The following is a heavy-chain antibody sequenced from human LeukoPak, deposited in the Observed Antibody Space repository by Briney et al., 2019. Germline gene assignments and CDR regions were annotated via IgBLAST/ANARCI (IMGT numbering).Heavy chain of an antibody. Sequence: GGPLRLSCAGSGFNFTGYWMHWVRQAPGKGLEWISRLYSDGRRLTYADSVMGRFTISRDNAKNMLYLQMNSLRAEDTAVYYCARGRGLGELAVASLDSWGQGILVTVSS. CDR1: GFNFTGYW. CDR2: LYSDGRRL. D-gene: IGHD6-19*01. J-gene: IGHJ5*01. CDR3: ARGRGLGELAVASLDS. V-gene: IGHV3-74*03.